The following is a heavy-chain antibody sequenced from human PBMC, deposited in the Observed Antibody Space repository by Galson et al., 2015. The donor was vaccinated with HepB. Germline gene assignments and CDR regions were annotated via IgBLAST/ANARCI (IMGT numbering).Heavy chain of an antibody. CDR1: GFNFNTYA. CDR3: AKGTRTTILVGY. J-gene: IGHJ4*02. V-gene: IGHV3-23*01. D-gene: IGHD3-3*01. Sequence: SLRLSCAASGFNFNTYAMSWVRQAPGKGLEWVSAISGSGGSTYYADSVEGRFTISRDNSKNTLYLQMNSLRAEDTAVYYCAKGTRTTILVGYWGQGTLVTVSS. CDR2: ISGSGGST.